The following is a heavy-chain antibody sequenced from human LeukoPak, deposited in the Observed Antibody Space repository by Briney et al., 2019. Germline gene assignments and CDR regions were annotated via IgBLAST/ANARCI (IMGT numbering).Heavy chain of an antibody. CDR1: VGSISSYY. V-gene: IGHV4-59*01. CDR3: ARGRYYFDY. CDR2: IYYSGST. J-gene: IGHJ4*02. Sequence: SETLLHTCTASVGSISSYYWSWIRQPPGKGLEWIGYIYYSGSTNYNPSLKSRVTISVDTSKNQFSLKLSSVTAADTAVYYCARGRYYFDYWGQGTLVTVSS.